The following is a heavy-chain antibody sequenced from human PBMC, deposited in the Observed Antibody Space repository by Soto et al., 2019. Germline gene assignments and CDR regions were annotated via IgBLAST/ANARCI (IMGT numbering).Heavy chain of an antibody. V-gene: IGHV3-23*01. J-gene: IGHJ6*03. CDR3: AKGGGYGDPRSNYDYYYYMDV. D-gene: IGHD4-17*01. CDR2: ISGSGRTT. Sequence: PGGSLRLSCAASGFTFSNYAMNWVRQAPGKGLEWVSAISGSGRTTYYADSVKGRFTISRDTSKNTLYLQVNNLRAGDTGLYYCAKGGGYGDPRSNYDYYYYMDVWGKGTTVTVSS. CDR1: GFTFSNYA.